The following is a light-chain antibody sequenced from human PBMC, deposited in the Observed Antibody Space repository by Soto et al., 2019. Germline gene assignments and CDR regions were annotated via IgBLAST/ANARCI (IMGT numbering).Light chain of an antibody. V-gene: IGLV1-47*01. CDR2: RNN. J-gene: IGLJ2*01. Sequence: QSALTQPPSASGTPGQRVTISCSGSSSNIGSNYVFWYQHLPGTAPKLLIYRNNQRPSGVPDRFSGSKSGTSASLAISGLRSEDETDYYCAACDDSLSGVVFGGGIKVTVL. CDR1: SSNIGSNY. CDR3: AACDDSLSGVV.